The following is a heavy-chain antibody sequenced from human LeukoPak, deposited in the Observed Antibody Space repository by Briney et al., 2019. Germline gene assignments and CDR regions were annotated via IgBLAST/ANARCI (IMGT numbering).Heavy chain of an antibody. Sequence: GGSLRLSCAASEFTFSSYSMNWVRQAPGKGLEWVSYISSSGSTIYYADSVKGRFTISRDNAKNSLYLQMNSLRAEDTAVYYCARGRLRGGSGYWGQGTLVTVSS. CDR3: ARGRLRGGSGY. V-gene: IGHV3-48*04. CDR1: EFTFSSYS. J-gene: IGHJ4*02. CDR2: ISSSGSTI. D-gene: IGHD4-17*01.